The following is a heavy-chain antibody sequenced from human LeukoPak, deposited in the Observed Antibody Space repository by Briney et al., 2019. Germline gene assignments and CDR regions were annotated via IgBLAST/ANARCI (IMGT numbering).Heavy chain of an antibody. V-gene: IGHV3-74*01. Sequence: GGSLRLSCAASGFTFSSYWMHWVRQAPGKGLVWVSHIKTDGSSTNYAESVKGRFTISRDNAKNTVYLQMNSLRAEDTAVYYCAKDPRYSSSSTFDYWGQGTLVTVSS. J-gene: IGHJ4*02. CDR3: AKDPRYSSSSTFDY. CDR2: IKTDGSST. D-gene: IGHD6-6*01. CDR1: GFTFSSYW.